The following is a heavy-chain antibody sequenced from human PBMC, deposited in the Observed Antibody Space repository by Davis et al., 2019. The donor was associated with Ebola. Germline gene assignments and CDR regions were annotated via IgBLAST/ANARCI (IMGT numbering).Heavy chain of an antibody. V-gene: IGHV3-23*01. D-gene: IGHD4-23*01. Sequence: PGGSLRLSCAASGFTFSDYYMSWIRQAPGKGLEWVSGISGAGGDKKYADSVKGRFTISRDNSKGTLFLQLDSLRVEDTAIYYCTKESRWYGGYYFDSWGQGTLVIVSS. J-gene: IGHJ4*02. CDR2: ISGAGGDK. CDR3: TKESRWYGGYYFDS. CDR1: GFTFSDYY.